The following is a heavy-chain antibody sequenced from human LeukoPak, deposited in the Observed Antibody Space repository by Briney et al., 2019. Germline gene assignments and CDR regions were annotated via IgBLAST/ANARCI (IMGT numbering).Heavy chain of an antibody. D-gene: IGHD1-1*01. CDR3: VRDDNWAFDQ. CDR2: IRSDGRGT. V-gene: IGHV3-48*02. J-gene: IGHJ4*02. Sequence: GGSLRLSCAASGFTFRTYTLNWVRQAPGKGLEWISNIRSDGRGTSYADSVEGRFSISRDNGEDSIYLQLNSLRDDDTATYYCVRDDNWAFDQWGQGTLVTVSS. CDR1: GFTFRTYT.